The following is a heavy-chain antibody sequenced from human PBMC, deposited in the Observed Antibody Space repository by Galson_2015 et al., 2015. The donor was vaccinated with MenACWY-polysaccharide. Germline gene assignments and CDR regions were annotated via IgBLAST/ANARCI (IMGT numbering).Heavy chain of an antibody. V-gene: IGHV3-21*01. Sequence: SLRLSCAASGFTFSSYSMNWVRQAPGKGLEWVSSISSSSSYIYYADSVKGRFTISRDNAKNSLYLQMNSLRAEDTAVYYCARAGGWSTIFGVPPPAGWFDPWGQGTLVTVSS. CDR2: ISSSSSYI. CDR3: ARAGGWSTIFGVPPPAGWFDP. J-gene: IGHJ5*02. D-gene: IGHD3-3*01. CDR1: GFTFSSYS.